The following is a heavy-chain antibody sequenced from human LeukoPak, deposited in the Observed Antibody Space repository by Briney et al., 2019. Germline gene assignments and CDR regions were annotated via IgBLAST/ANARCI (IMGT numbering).Heavy chain of an antibody. J-gene: IGHJ6*03. CDR2: INPNSGGT. V-gene: IGHV1-2*02. Sequence: GASVKVSCKASGYTFTGYYMHWVRQAPGQGLEWMGWINPNSGGTNYAQKFQGRVTMTRDTSISTAYMELSRLRSDDTAVYYCARDMGVLRYFNYMDVWGKGTTVTISS. CDR1: GYTFTGYY. D-gene: IGHD3-9*01. CDR3: ARDMGVLRYFNYMDV.